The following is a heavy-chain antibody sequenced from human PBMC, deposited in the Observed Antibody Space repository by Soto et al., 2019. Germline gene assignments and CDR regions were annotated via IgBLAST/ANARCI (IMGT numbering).Heavy chain of an antibody. Sequence: EVQLLESGGGLVQPGGSLRLSCAASGFTFSSYAMSWVRQAPGKGLEWVSAISGSGGSTYYADSVKGRFTISRDNSKNALYLQMNSLRAEDTAVYYCAKDLRVFGVVNCFDYWGQGTLVTVSS. V-gene: IGHV3-23*01. CDR3: AKDLRVFGVVNCFDY. CDR1: GFTFSSYA. D-gene: IGHD3-3*01. CDR2: ISGSGGST. J-gene: IGHJ4*02.